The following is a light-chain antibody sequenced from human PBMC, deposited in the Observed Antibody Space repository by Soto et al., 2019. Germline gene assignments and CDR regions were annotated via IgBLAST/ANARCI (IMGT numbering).Light chain of an antibody. CDR2: DVS. CDR1: SSDVGGYNY. V-gene: IGLV2-14*01. Sequence: QSVLTQPASVSGSPGQSITISCTGTSSDVGGYNYVSWYQQHPGKAPKLMICDVSNRPSGVSNRFSGSKSGNTASLTISGLQAEDEADYYCSSYTSSSLWVFGTGTKVTVL. J-gene: IGLJ1*01. CDR3: SSYTSSSLWV.